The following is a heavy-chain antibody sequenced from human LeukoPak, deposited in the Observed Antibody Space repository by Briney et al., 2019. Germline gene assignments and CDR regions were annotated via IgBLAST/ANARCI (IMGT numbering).Heavy chain of an antibody. CDR3: ARGRGLGVVSPYFDY. J-gene: IGHJ4*02. V-gene: IGHV3-23*01. CDR1: GFTFSSYA. Sequence: GGSLRLSCAASGFTFSSYAMSWVRQAPGKGLEWVSAISGSGGSTYYAASVRGRFTISRDNSKNIVSLQMNNLRAEDTAVYYCARGRGLGVVSPYFDYWGQGTLVTVSS. CDR2: ISGSGGST. D-gene: IGHD3-3*01.